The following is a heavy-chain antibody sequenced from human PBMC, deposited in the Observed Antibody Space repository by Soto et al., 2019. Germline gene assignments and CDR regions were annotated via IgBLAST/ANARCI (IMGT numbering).Heavy chain of an antibody. Sequence: QVQLVQSGAEVKKPGSSVKVSCKASGGTFSSYAISWVRQAPGQGLEWMGGIIPIFGTANYAQKFQGRVTITADESKSTAYMELSSLRSEDTAVYYCARAYGDYYSYGMDVWGQGTTVTVSS. V-gene: IGHV1-69*12. CDR2: IIPIFGTA. D-gene: IGHD4-17*01. CDR3: ARAYGDYYSYGMDV. J-gene: IGHJ6*02. CDR1: GGTFSSYA.